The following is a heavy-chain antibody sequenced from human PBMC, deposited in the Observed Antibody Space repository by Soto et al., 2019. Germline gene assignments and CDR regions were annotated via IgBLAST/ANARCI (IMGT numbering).Heavy chain of an antibody. D-gene: IGHD2-15*01. CDR1: GFTFSNYA. CDR3: ARDGGNICSGGSCYFQAPDY. CDR2: ISGSGRST. J-gene: IGHJ4*02. V-gene: IGHV3-23*01. Sequence: EVQLLESGGGSVQPGGSLRPSCSASGFTFSNYAMSWVRQAPGKGLEWVASISGSGRSTNYADSVKGRFTISRDNSKNALAVQMSSLRAEDTAVYYCARDGGNICSGGSCYFQAPDYWGQGTLVTVSP.